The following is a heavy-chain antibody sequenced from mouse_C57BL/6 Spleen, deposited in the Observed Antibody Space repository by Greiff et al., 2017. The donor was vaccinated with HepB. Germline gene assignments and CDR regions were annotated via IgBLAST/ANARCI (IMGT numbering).Heavy chain of an antibody. CDR2: INPSSGYT. Sequence: VQLQQSGAELARPGASVKMSCKASGYTFTSYTMHWVKQRPGQGLEWIGYINPSSGYTKYNQKFKDKATLTADTSSSTAYMQLSSLTSEDSAFYYCARRQTDYFDYWGQGTTLTVSS. J-gene: IGHJ2*01. D-gene: IGHD6-1*01. V-gene: IGHV1-4*01. CDR3: ARRQTDYFDY. CDR1: GYTFTSYT.